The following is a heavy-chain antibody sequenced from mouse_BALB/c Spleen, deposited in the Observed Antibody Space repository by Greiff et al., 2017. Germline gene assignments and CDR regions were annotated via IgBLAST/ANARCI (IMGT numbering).Heavy chain of an antibody. CDR3: ARDLYDGYSYYAMDY. CDR2: ISSGGST. CDR1: GFTFSSYA. Sequence: EVQRVESGGGLVKPGGSLKLSCAASGFTFSSYAMSWVRQTPEKRLEWVASISSGGSTYYPDSVKGRFTISRDNARNILYLQMSSLRSEDTAMYYCARDLYDGYSYYAMDYWGQGTSVTVSS. J-gene: IGHJ4*01. V-gene: IGHV5-6-5*01. D-gene: IGHD2-3*01.